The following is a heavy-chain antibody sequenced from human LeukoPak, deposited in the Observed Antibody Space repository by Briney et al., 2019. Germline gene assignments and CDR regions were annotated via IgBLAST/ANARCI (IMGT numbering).Heavy chain of an antibody. D-gene: IGHD3-22*01. CDR2: INPNSGGT. CDR1: GYTFTGYY. CDR3: ARDRVMYYYDSSGCSDY. V-gene: IGHV1-2*02. Sequence: ASVKVSCKASGYTFTGYYMHWVRQAPGQGLEWMGWINPNSGGTNYAQKFQGRVTMTRDTSISTAYMELSRLRSDDTAVDYCARDRVMYYYDSSGCSDYWGQGTLVTVSS. J-gene: IGHJ4*02.